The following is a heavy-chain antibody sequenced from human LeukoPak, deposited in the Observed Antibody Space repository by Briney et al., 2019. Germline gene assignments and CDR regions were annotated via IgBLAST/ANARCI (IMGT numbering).Heavy chain of an antibody. D-gene: IGHD3-10*01. CDR1: GGSISSYY. J-gene: IGHJ6*03. CDR3: ARTAWFGELVYYCYMDV. V-gene: IGHV4-59*01. CDR2: IYYSGST. Sequence: SETLSLTCTVSGGSISSYYWSWIRQPPGKGLEWIGYIYYSGSTNYNPSLKSRVTISVDTSKNQFSLKLSSVTAADTAVYYCARTAWFGELVYYCYMDVWGKGTTVTVSS.